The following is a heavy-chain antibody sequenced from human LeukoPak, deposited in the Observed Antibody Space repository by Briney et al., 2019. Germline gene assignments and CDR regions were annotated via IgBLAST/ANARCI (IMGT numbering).Heavy chain of an antibody. CDR1: GFTFSSYG. Sequence: GGSLRLSCAASGFTFSSYGMHWVRQAPGKGLDWVAVIWYDGSNKYYADSVKGRFTISRDNSKNTLFLQMNSLRAEDTAVYYCAKDGDSSGPRGNWFDPWGQGTLVTVSS. D-gene: IGHD6-19*01. V-gene: IGHV3-33*06. J-gene: IGHJ5*02. CDR3: AKDGDSSGPRGNWFDP. CDR2: IWYDGSNK.